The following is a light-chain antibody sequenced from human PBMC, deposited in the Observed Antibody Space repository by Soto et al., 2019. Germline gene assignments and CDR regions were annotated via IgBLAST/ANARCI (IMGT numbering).Light chain of an antibody. V-gene: IGKV3-20*01. CDR3: QQYGSSGT. CDR1: QSVGSN. CDR2: GAS. Sequence: EIVMTQSPAILSVSPGDRATLSCRASQSVGSNLAWYQQKPGQAPRLLIYGASNRATGIPDRFSGSGSGTDFTLTISRLEPEDFAVYYCQQYGSSGTFGQGTKVDIK. J-gene: IGKJ1*01.